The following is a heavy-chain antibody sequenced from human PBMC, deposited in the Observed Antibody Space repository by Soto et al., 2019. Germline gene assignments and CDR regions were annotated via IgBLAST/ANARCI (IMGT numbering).Heavy chain of an antibody. J-gene: IGHJ6*03. D-gene: IGHD2-15*01. CDR1: GGSFSGYY. CDR3: ARVPTPGVSLIIHYYYYSMHV. Sequence: SETLSLTCAGYGGSFSGYYWSWFRQPPGKGLEWIGEINHSGSTNYNPSLKSRVTISVDTSKNQFSLKLSSVTAADTAVYYCARVPTPGVSLIIHYYYYSMHVWGTTLTVTVS. CDR2: INHSGST. V-gene: IGHV4-34*01.